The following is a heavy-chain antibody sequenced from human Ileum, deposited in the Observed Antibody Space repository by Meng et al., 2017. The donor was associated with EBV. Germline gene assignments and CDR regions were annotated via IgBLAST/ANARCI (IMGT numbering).Heavy chain of an antibody. CDR3: ARGTGTTFA. CDR1: GGSVTSGSYY. CDR2: IYYTGST. Sequence: QLLLQDAGPGLVKPSGTLALTCTVSGGSVTSGSYYWSWIRQPPGEGLEWIGYIYYTGSTNYNPSLKSRVTISVDTSKNQFSLNLTSVTAADTAVYYCARGTGTTFAWGQGPLVTVSS. J-gene: IGHJ5*02. D-gene: IGHD1-1*01. V-gene: IGHV4-61*01.